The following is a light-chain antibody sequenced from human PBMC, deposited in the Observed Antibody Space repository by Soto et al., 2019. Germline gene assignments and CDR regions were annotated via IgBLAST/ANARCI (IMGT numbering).Light chain of an antibody. CDR2: AAS. J-gene: IGKJ2*01. CDR1: QSVSSGD. V-gene: IGKV3-20*01. Sequence: EIVLTQSPGTLSLSPGERATLSCRASQSVSSGDLAWYQQNPGQAPRLLIYAASSRATGIPDRFSGSGSGTAFTRTISRLEPEDFAVYYWQQYGSSSYTFGQGTKVEIK. CDR3: QQYGSSSYT.